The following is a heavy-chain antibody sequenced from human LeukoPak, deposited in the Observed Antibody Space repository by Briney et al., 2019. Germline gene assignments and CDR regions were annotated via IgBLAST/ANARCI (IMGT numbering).Heavy chain of an antibody. V-gene: IGHV1-2*02. CDR3: ATTGYGGTYDPFDI. CDR2: INPNSGGT. D-gene: IGHD4-23*01. J-gene: IGHJ3*02. Sequence: ASVKVSCKASRYTLTGYYFHWVRQAPGQGLEWMGWINPNSGGTNYAQKFQGRVTMTRDTSISTIYMELGRLRFDDTAVFYCATTGYGGTYDPFDIWGQGKLVTASS. CDR1: RYTLTGYY.